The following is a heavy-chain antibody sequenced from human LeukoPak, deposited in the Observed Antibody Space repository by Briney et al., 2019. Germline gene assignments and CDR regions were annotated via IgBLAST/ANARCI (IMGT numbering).Heavy chain of an antibody. CDR3: ARVLRATIVYFDY. CDR1: GFTFSNYA. CDR2: ISGSGGST. J-gene: IGHJ4*02. D-gene: IGHD5-24*01. Sequence: GGSLRLSCAASGFTFSNYALSWVRQAPGKGLEWVSDISGSGGSTYYADSVKGRFTISRDNAKNSLYLQMNSLRAEDTAVYYCARVLRATIVYFDYWGQGTLVTVSS. V-gene: IGHV3-23*01.